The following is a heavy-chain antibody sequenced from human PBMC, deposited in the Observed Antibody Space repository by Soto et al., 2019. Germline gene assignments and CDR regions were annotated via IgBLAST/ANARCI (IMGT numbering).Heavy chain of an antibody. CDR2: INSDGSST. CDR1: GFSFSTYW. V-gene: IGHV3-74*01. CDR3: TRGRSELLGGDH. Sequence: VQLVESGGGLVQPGGSLRLSCAASGFSFSTYWMHWVRQAPGKGLVWVSRINSDGSSTNYADAVKGRFTIARDNPKNTLYRQMNSLRVEDTAVYYCTRGRSELLGGDHWGQGTLVTVSS. D-gene: IGHD1-26*01. J-gene: IGHJ4*02.